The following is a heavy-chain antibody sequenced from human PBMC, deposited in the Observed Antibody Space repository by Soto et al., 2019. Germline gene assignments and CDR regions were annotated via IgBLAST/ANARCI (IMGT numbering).Heavy chain of an antibody. D-gene: IGHD2-8*01. CDR3: ARALGYCTNGVCYGDYYGMDV. J-gene: IGHJ6*02. Sequence: GESLKISCKGSGYSFTSYWIGWVRQMPGKGLEWMGIIYPGDSDTRYSPSFQGQVTISADKSISTAYLQWSSLKASDTAMYYCARALGYCTNGVCYGDYYGMDVWGQGTTVTISS. CDR2: IYPGDSDT. CDR1: GYSFTSYW. V-gene: IGHV5-51*01.